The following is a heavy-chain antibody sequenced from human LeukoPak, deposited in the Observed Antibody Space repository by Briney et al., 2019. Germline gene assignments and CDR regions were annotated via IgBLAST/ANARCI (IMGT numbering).Heavy chain of an antibody. CDR2: INHSGST. D-gene: IGHD2-2*01. CDR3: ARHHLGYCSSTSCPADY. Sequence: SETLSLTCAVYGGSFSGYYWSWIRQPPGRGLEWIGEINHSGSTNYNPSLKSRVTISVDTSKNQFSLKLSSVTAADTAVYYCARHHLGYCSSTSCPADYWGQGTLVTVSS. V-gene: IGHV4-34*01. CDR1: GGSFSGYY. J-gene: IGHJ4*02.